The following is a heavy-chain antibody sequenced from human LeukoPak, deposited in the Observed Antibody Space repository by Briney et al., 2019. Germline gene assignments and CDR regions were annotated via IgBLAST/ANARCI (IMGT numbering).Heavy chain of an antibody. Sequence: PSETLSLTCTVSGGSISSYYWSWIRQPPGKGLEWIGYISYSGSTSFNPSLKSRVTISVDTSKNQFSLKLRSVTAADTAVYYCAREGTAGTNLNWFDPWGQGTLVTVSS. CDR2: ISYSGST. CDR1: GGSISSYY. CDR3: AREGTAGTNLNWFDP. D-gene: IGHD1-1*01. V-gene: IGHV4-59*01. J-gene: IGHJ5*02.